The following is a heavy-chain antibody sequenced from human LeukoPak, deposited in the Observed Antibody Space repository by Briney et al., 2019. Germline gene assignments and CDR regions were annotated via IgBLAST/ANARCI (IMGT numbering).Heavy chain of an antibody. CDR1: GFTFSNAW. CDR3: ARWYNSHYDFWSDPTPGAFDI. CDR2: ISSSSSYI. J-gene: IGHJ3*02. Sequence: PGGSLRLSCAASGFTFSNAWMSWVRQAPGKGLEWVSSISSSSSYIYYADSVKGRFTISRDNAKNSLYLQMNSLRAEDTAVYYCARWYNSHYDFWSDPTPGAFDIWGQGTMVTVSS. D-gene: IGHD3-3*01. V-gene: IGHV3-21*01.